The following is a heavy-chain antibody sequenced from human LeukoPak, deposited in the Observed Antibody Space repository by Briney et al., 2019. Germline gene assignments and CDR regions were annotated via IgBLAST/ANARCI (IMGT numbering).Heavy chain of an antibody. CDR1: GFTFSSYA. Sequence: GGSLRLSCAASGFTFSSYAMSWVRQAPGKGLEWVSAISGSGGSTYYADSVKGRFTIARDNSKNTLHLQMNSLRDEDTAVYYCAKEEVAGDYFDYWGQGTLVNVSS. D-gene: IGHD6-19*01. CDR2: ISGSGGST. CDR3: AKEEVAGDYFDY. J-gene: IGHJ4*02. V-gene: IGHV3-23*01.